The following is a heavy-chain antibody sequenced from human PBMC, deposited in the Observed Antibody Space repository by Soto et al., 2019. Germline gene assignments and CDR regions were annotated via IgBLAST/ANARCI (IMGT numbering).Heavy chain of an antibody. V-gene: IGHV6-1*01. CDR3: ARSGGLGYCSGGSCYQGLSKYNWLDP. CDR1: GDSVSSNSAA. CDR2: TYYRSKWYN. J-gene: IGHJ5*02. Sequence: SQTLSLTCAISGDSVSSNSAAWNWIRQSPSRGLEWLGRTYYRSKWYNDYAVSVKSRITINPDTSKNQFSLQLNSVTPEDTAVYYCARSGGLGYCSGGSCYQGLSKYNWLDPWGQGTLVTVYS. D-gene: IGHD2-15*01.